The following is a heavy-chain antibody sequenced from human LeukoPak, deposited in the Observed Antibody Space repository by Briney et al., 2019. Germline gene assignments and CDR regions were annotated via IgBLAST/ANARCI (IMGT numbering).Heavy chain of an antibody. J-gene: IGHJ4*02. CDR3: AKDSGCSRYFDY. Sequence: GRSLRLSCAASGFTFSSYGMHWVRQAPGKGREGVAVIWYDGSNKYYADSVKGRFTISRDNSKNTLYLQMNSLRAEDTAVYYCAKDSGCSRYFDYWGQGTLVTVSS. CDR2: IWYDGSNK. V-gene: IGHV3-33*06. D-gene: IGHD2-15*01. CDR1: GFTFSSYG.